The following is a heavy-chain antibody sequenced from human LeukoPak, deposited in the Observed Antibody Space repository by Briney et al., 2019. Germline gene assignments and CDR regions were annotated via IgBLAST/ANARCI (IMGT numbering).Heavy chain of an antibody. CDR3: AKDRGDYGDYYFDY. J-gene: IGHJ4*02. CDR2: IRYDGSNK. CDR1: GFTFSSYG. Sequence: GGSLRLSCAASGFTFSSYGMHWVRQAPGKGLEWVAFIRYDGSNKYYADSVKGRFTIPRDNSKNTLYLQMNSLRAEDTAVYYCAKDRGDYGDYYFDYWGQGTLVTVSS. D-gene: IGHD4-17*01. V-gene: IGHV3-30*02.